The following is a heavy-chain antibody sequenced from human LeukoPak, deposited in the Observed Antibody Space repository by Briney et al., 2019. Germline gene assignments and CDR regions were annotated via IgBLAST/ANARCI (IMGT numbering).Heavy chain of an antibody. D-gene: IGHD2-2*01. CDR3: ASYCSSTSCYATDYGMDV. CDR2: LYYMRGA. J-gene: IGHJ6*02. V-gene: IGHV4-59*01. CDR1: GGSISGYY. Sequence: SETLSLTCTVSGGSISGYYWSWSRQPPGKGVEWIGNLYYMRGAWYKSSLKSRVTTSVDTSRNEFSLKLSSVTAADTAVYYCASYCSSTSCYATDYGMDVWGQGTTVTVSS.